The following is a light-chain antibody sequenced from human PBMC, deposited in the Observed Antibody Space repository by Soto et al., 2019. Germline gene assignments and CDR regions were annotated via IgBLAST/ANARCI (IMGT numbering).Light chain of an antibody. CDR1: NSDVGGYNL. V-gene: IGLV2-23*01. J-gene: IGLJ3*02. CDR2: EGS. CDR3: CSYAGGSTSVV. Sequence: QSALTQPASVSGSPGQSITISCTGTNSDVGGYNLVSWYRQYAGRAPKLMIYEGSKRPSGVSNRFSGSKSGNTASLTISGLQAEDEGSYYCCSYAGGSTSVVFGGGTKLTVL.